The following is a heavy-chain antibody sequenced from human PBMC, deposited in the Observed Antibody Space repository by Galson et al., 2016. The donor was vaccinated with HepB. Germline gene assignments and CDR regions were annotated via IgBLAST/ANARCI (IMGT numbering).Heavy chain of an antibody. CDR1: GGSINTGTDS. Sequence: TLSLTCAVSGGSINTGTDSWSWIRQPPGKDLEWIGYISHSGNIYYNPSLKSRVTISVDRSKNHFSLKASSVTAADTAVYYCARGTYYMDVWGKGTTVTVSS. V-gene: IGHV4-30-2*01. J-gene: IGHJ6*03. CDR2: ISHSGNI. CDR3: ARGTYYMDV.